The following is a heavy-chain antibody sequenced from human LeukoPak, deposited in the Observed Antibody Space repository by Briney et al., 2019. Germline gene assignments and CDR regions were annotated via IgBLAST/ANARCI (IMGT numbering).Heavy chain of an antibody. J-gene: IGHJ4*02. D-gene: IGHD4-17*01. CDR3: ARDYADYVGYFFFDY. CDR2: FSGGGETT. V-gene: IGHV3-23*01. CDR1: GFTFNHYA. Sequence: PGGSLRISCAAAGFTFNHYAMNWVRQAPGKWLEWVSSFSGGGETTYYADSAKGRFTISRDNSQNTLYLQMNSLRAEDTAVYYCARDYADYVGYFFFDYWGQGTLVTVSS.